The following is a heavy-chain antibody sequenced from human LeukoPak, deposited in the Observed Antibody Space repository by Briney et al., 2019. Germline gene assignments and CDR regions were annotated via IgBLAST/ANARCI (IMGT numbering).Heavy chain of an antibody. D-gene: IGHD3-9*01. Sequence: GGSLRLSCAASGFTFSSYSMNWVRQAPGKGLEWVSSISSSSSYIYYADSVKGRFTISRANAKNSLYLQMNSLRAEDTAVYYCARGRGRYFDWLLYYWGQGTLVTVSS. J-gene: IGHJ4*02. V-gene: IGHV3-21*01. CDR3: ARGRGRYFDWLLYY. CDR1: GFTFSSYS. CDR2: ISSSSSYI.